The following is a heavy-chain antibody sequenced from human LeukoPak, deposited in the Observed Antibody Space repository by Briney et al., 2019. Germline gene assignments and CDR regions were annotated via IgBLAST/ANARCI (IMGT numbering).Heavy chain of an antibody. CDR2: INPNSGGT. Sequence: GASVKVSCKASGYTFTGYYMHWVRQAPGQGLEWMGRINPNSGGTNYAQKFQGRVTMTRDTSISTAYMELSSLRSEDTAVYYCATLTSGPRDYYYYMDVWGKGTTVTVSS. CDR3: ATLTSGPRDYYYYMDV. D-gene: IGHD4-11*01. V-gene: IGHV1-2*06. CDR1: GYTFTGYY. J-gene: IGHJ6*03.